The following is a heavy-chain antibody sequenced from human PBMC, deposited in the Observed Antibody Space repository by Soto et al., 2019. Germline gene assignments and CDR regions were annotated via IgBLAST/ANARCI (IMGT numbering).Heavy chain of an antibody. V-gene: IGHV3-23*01. CDR2: ISDTGSNP. J-gene: IGHJ5*02. CDR1: GLTFRSYA. CDR3: AKAGGRVVDAYDT. D-gene: IGHD3-3*01. Sequence: VLLLESGGSLVQPGASLRLSCEASGLTFRSYALSWVRQAPGKGLEWVSGISDTGSNPYYADSVKGRFTISRDNSKNTLSLQMKSLRADDTAMYYCAKAGGRVVDAYDTWGQGTLVIVSS.